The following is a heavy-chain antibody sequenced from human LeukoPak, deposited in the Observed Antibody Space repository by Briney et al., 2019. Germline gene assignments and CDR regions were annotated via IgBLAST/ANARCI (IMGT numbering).Heavy chain of an antibody. CDR2: ISAYNGNT. D-gene: IGHD3-3*01. V-gene: IGHV1-18*01. CDR3: ARGFREYYDFWSGYYNYFDY. CDR1: GYTFTSYG. Sequence: GVSVKVSCKASGYTFTSYGISWVRQAPGQGLEWMGRISAYNGNTNYAQKLQGRVTMTTDTSTSTTYMELRSLRSDDTAVYYCARGFREYYDFWSGYYNYFDYWGQGTLVTVSS. J-gene: IGHJ4*02.